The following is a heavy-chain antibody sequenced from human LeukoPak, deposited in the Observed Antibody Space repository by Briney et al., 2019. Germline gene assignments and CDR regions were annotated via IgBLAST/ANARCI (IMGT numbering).Heavy chain of an antibody. V-gene: IGHV4-34*01. CDR1: GYSLTVRY. CDR2: INHSGST. J-gene: IGHJ6*02. CDR3: ARGSCSSTSCWTYYYYGMDV. Sequence: SETLSLTCAVYGYSLTVRYWIWIRQPPGKGLEWIGEINHSGSTNYNPSLKSRVTISVDTSKNQFSLKLSSVTAADTAVYYCARGSCSSTSCWTYYYYGMDVWGQGTTVTVSS. D-gene: IGHD2-2*01.